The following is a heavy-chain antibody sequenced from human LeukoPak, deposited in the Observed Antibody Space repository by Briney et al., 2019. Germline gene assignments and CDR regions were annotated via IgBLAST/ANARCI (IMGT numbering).Heavy chain of an antibody. V-gene: IGHV3-20*04. CDR1: GFTVSSNY. CDR3: AREEGPYFDC. Sequence: GGSLRLSCAASGFTVSSNYMSWVRQAPGKGLEWVSALNWNGDNTGYADSVKGRFTISRDNAKKSLYLQMNSLTAEDTAYYYCAREEGPYFDCWGQGTLVTVSS. CDR2: LNWNGDNT. J-gene: IGHJ4*02.